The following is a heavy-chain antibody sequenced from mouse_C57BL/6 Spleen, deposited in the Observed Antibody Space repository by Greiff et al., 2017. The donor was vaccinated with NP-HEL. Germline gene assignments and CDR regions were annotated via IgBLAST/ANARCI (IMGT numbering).Heavy chain of an antibody. CDR3: ARQGFITTVVAPYAMDY. J-gene: IGHJ4*01. V-gene: IGHV5-6*01. D-gene: IGHD1-1*01. Sequence: EVQVVESGGDLVKPGGSLKLSCAASGFTFSSYGMSWVRQTPDKRLEWVATISSGGSYTYYPDSVKGRFTISRDNAKNTLYLQMSSLKSEDTAMYYCARQGFITTVVAPYAMDYWGQGTSVTVSS. CDR2: ISSGGSYT. CDR1: GFTFSSYG.